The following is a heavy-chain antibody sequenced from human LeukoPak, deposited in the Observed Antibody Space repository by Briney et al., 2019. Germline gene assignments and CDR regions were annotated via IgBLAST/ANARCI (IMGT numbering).Heavy chain of an antibody. V-gene: IGHV3-13*01. CDR2: IDTAADT. CDR3: ARVGSDSRSSFFDY. J-gene: IGHJ4*02. CDR1: GLTFSNYD. Sequence: GGSLRLSCAASGLTFSNYDMHWVRQVTGKGLEWVSAIDTAADTYYPGSVKGRFTISRENAKNSLFLQMNSLRAGDTAMYYCARVGSDSRSSFFDYWGQGTLVTVSS. D-gene: IGHD3-22*01.